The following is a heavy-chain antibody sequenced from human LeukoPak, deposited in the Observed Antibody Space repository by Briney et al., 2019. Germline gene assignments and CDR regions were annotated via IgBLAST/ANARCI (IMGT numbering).Heavy chain of an antibody. J-gene: IGHJ3*02. Sequence: GGSLRLSCAASEFTFTSYELNWVRQASAKGLAWVSYISSSGNTISYADSVKGRFTISRENAKNSLYLQVISLRAEDTAVYYCARGPSIAARYDAFDIWGQGTMVTVSS. V-gene: IGHV3-48*03. CDR2: ISSSGNTI. CDR3: ARGPSIAARYDAFDI. D-gene: IGHD6-6*01. CDR1: EFTFTSYE.